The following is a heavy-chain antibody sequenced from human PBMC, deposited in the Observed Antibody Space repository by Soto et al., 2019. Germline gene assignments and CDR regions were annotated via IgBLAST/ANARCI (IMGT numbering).Heavy chain of an antibody. J-gene: IGHJ4*02. CDR2: ISGSGAST. Sequence: PGGSLRLSCAASGFTFSNYAMSLVRQAPGKGLEWVSTISGSGASTYYGDSVKGRFTLSRDNSENTLFLQMNSLRAEDTAVYYCAKGDLLTGVAHFDSLGQGTLVTVSS. D-gene: IGHD7-27*01. V-gene: IGHV3-23*01. CDR3: AKGDLLTGVAHFDS. CDR1: GFTFSNYA.